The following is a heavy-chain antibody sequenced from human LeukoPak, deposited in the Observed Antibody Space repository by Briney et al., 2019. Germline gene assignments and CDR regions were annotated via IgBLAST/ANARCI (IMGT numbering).Heavy chain of an antibody. D-gene: IGHD2-2*01. CDR3: AHVEYARSTPHWYFDY. V-gene: IGHV2-5*08. CDR1: GGSISSYYW. J-gene: IGHJ4*02. Sequence: TLSLTCTVSGGSISSYYWSWIRQPPGKALEWLILIYWDNDKRYSTSLKSRLSITKDTSKNQVVLTMTNMDPMDTATYYCAHVEYARSTPHWYFDYWGQGILVTVSS. CDR2: IYWDNDK.